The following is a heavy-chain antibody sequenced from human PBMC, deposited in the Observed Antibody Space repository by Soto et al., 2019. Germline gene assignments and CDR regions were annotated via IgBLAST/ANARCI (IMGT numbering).Heavy chain of an antibody. CDR2: IYYSGST. Sequence: QLQLQESGPGLVKPSETLSLTCTVSGDSISSSTYFWGWVRQPPGKGLEWIGSIYYSGSTYYNPSLKXRXTXSXXTSKNPFSLKLSSVTAADPAVYYXASXLXEGYFDYWGQGTLVTVSS. J-gene: IGHJ4*02. CDR1: GDSISSSTYF. CDR3: ASXLXEGYFDY. V-gene: IGHV4-39*02.